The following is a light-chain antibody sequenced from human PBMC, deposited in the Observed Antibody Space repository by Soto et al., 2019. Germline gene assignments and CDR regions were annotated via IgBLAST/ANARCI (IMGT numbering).Light chain of an antibody. Sequence: QPVLTQSPSASASLGASVKLTCTLSSGHSSYAIAWHQQQTEKGPRYLMKLDSDGSHTKGDAIPDRLSGSSSGAERYLTIASLQSEDEADYYCQTWGTGIHVVFGGGTKLTVL. J-gene: IGLJ2*01. CDR2: LDSDGSH. CDR3: QTWGTGIHVV. V-gene: IGLV4-69*01. CDR1: SGHSSYA.